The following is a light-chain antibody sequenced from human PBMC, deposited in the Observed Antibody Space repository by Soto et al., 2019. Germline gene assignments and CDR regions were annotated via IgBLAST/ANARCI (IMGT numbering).Light chain of an antibody. CDR2: AVS. CDR3: QQYNKWPPWT. Sequence: EIVITQSPFTLSVSPGEGATLFCRASQSVRNNLAWYQQKPGLAPRLLIYAVSTRATGVPARFSGNGSETEFTLTISGLQSDDFALYYCQQYNKWPPWTFGQGTKVDIK. CDR1: QSVRNN. V-gene: IGKV3-15*01. J-gene: IGKJ1*01.